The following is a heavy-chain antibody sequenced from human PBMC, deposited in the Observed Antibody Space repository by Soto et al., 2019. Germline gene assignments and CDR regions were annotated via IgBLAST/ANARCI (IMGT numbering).Heavy chain of an antibody. J-gene: IGHJ5*02. D-gene: IGHD2-21*02. CDR3: ASRGDWGPDECDP. CDR2: IYYSGST. Sequence: QVQLQESGPGLVKPSETLSLTCTVSGGSISPYYWSWIRQPPGKGLEWIGYIYYSGSTSYNPSLKNRPLTSDHTYTTQFSLNLTPMSAADTAVYYRASRGDWGPDECDPWGPGTLVTVPS. V-gene: IGHV4-59*08. CDR1: GGSISPYY.